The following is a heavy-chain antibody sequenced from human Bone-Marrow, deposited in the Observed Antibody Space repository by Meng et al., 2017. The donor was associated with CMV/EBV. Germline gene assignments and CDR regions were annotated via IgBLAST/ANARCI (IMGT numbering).Heavy chain of an antibody. CDR3: AKGFTCYGFWSSYHNPRAWFDP. Sequence: GYCWSWIRQPPGKGLEWIREINHRGSTNYSPSLKRRVNISVDTSKDRFSLKLSSVTAADTAVYYCAKGFTCYGFWSSYHNPRAWFDPWGQGTLVTVSS. V-gene: IGHV4-34*01. J-gene: IGHJ5*02. CDR2: INHRGST. CDR1: GYC. D-gene: IGHD3-3*01.